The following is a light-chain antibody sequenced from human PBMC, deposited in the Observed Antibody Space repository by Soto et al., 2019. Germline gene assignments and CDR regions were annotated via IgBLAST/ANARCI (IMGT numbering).Light chain of an antibody. J-gene: IGLJ1*01. CDR1: SSDVGGYNY. V-gene: IGLV2-8*01. CDR2: EVN. CDR3: KSYEGSNIYV. Sequence: QSVLTQPPSSSGSPGQSVTISCTGTSSDVGGYNYVSWYQQHPGKAPKLTIYEVNKRPSGVPDRFSGSKSGNTASLTVSGLQAEDEADYYCKSYEGSNIYVFGTGTKVTVL.